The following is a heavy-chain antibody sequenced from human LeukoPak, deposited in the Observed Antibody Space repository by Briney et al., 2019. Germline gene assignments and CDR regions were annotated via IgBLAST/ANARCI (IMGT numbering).Heavy chain of an antibody. J-gene: IGHJ4*02. CDR1: GFTFSRNG. Sequence: PGGSLRLSCEASGFTFSRNGMHWVRQAPGKGLEWVTFIRFDESDKYYADSVKGRFTISRDNSKNMLYLQMNSLRVEDTAVYYCAKDSSSSESSDGSFDYWGQGSLVTVSS. D-gene: IGHD1-26*01. CDR3: AKDSSSSESSDGSFDY. CDR2: IRFDESDK. V-gene: IGHV3-30*02.